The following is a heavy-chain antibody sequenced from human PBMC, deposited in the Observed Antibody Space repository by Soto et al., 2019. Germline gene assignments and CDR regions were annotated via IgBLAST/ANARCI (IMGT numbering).Heavy chain of an antibody. J-gene: IGHJ3*02. Sequence: SETLSLTCTVSGGPISSYYWSWIRQPPGKGLEWIAYIYYSGSTNYNPSLKSRVTISVDTSKNQFSLKLSSVTAADTAVYYCARHCSGGSCYYAFDIWGQGTMVTVSS. V-gene: IGHV4-59*08. CDR2: IYYSGST. CDR3: ARHCSGGSCYYAFDI. D-gene: IGHD2-15*01. CDR1: GGPISSYY.